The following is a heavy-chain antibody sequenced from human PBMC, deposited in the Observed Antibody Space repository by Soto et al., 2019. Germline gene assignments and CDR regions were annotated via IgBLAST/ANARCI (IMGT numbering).Heavy chain of an antibody. V-gene: IGHV6-1*01. CDR3: AREGYSSGWYDFDY. J-gene: IGHJ4*02. Sequence: QSQTLSLTCAISGDSVSSNSAAWNWIRQSPSRGLEWLGRTYYRSKWYNDYAVSVKSRITTNPDTSKNQFSLQLNSVTPEDTAVYYCAREGYSSGWYDFDYWGQGTLVTVSS. D-gene: IGHD6-19*01. CDR1: GDSVSSNSAA. CDR2: TYYRSKWYN.